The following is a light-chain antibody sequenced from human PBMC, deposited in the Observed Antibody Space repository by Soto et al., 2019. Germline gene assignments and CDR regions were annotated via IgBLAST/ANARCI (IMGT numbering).Light chain of an antibody. J-gene: IGKJ1*01. Sequence: EIALTQSPGTLSLSPGERATLSCRASQSVTANYLAWYRQKPGQAPRLLIFGASSRATGIPDRFSGSGSGTDFTRTTSRLEPEDFAVYYCQHYLNSPWALGQGTRVEIK. V-gene: IGKV3-20*01. CDR1: QSVTANY. CDR3: QHYLNSPWA. CDR2: GAS.